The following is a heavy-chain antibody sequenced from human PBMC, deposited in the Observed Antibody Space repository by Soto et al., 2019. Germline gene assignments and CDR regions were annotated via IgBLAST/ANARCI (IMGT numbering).Heavy chain of an antibody. CDR3: ARYYYDSSGYYPL. CDR1: GFTFSSYG. J-gene: IGHJ4*02. V-gene: IGHV3-33*01. Sequence: QVQLVESGGGVVQPGRSLRLSCAASGFTFSSYGMHWVRQAPGKGLEWVAVIWSDGSNKYYADSVKGRFTISRDNSKNTLYQQMNSLRAEDTAVYYCARYYYDSSGYYPLWGQGTLVTVSS. CDR2: IWSDGSNK. D-gene: IGHD3-22*01.